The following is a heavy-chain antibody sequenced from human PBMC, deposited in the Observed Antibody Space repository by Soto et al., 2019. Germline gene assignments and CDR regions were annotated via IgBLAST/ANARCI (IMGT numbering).Heavy chain of an antibody. D-gene: IGHD4-17*01. CDR2: IYHSGST. J-gene: IGHJ3*02. V-gene: IGHV4-30-2*01. CDR1: GGSISSGGDS. Sequence: SETLSLTCAVSGGSISSGGDSWSWIRQPPGKGLEWIGSIYHSGSTYYNPSLESRVTISIDRSKNQFSLKLYSVTAADTAVYYCARDATVTTGKAFDIWGQGTKVTVSS. CDR3: ARDATVTTGKAFDI.